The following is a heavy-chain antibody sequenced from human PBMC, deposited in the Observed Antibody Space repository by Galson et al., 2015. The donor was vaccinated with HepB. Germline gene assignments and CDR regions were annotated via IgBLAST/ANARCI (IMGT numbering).Heavy chain of an antibody. Sequence: SVKVSCKVSGHTLTELSMHWVRQVPGKGLEWMGGFDPEDGEAIYAQKFQGRVTMTEDTSTDTAYMEVSSLRSEDTAVYYCATSYEYSSSWDLGDHYGMGVWGQGTTVTVSS. CDR3: ATSYEYSSSWDLGDHYGMGV. D-gene: IGHD6-13*01. CDR1: GHTLTELS. V-gene: IGHV1-24*01. CDR2: FDPEDGEA. J-gene: IGHJ6*02.